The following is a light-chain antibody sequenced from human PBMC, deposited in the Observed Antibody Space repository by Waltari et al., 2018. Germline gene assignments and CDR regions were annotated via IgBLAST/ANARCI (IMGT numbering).Light chain of an antibody. CDR2: AAS. CDR1: QDIRND. Sequence: DIQMTQSPSSLSASVGDRVTITCQASQDIRNDLGWYQQKPGKAPKVLIYAASSLQSGVPTRFSGSGSGTDFTLTISSLQPDDFATYYCQQYNSSPYTFGQGTKLEIK. V-gene: IGKV1-16*01. J-gene: IGKJ2*01. CDR3: QQYNSSPYT.